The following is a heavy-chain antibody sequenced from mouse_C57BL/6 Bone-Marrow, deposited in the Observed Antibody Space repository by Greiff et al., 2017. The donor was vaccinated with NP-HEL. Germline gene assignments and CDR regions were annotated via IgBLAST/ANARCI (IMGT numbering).Heavy chain of an antibody. Sequence: EVQRVESGGGLVKPGGSLKLSCAASGFTFSSYAMSWVRQTPEKRLEWVATISDGGSYTYYPDNVKGRFTISRDNAKNNLYLQMSHLKSEDTAMYYCAREDYYGSIYAMDYWGQGTSVTVSS. J-gene: IGHJ4*01. CDR1: GFTFSSYA. CDR2: ISDGGSYT. V-gene: IGHV5-4*01. CDR3: AREDYYGSIYAMDY. D-gene: IGHD1-1*01.